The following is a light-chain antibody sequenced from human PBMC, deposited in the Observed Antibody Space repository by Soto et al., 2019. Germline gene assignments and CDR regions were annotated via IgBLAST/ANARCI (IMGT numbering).Light chain of an antibody. CDR3: LQYHSYPVT. V-gene: IGKV1-16*02. J-gene: IGKJ4*01. CDR1: QGINNY. CDR2: GAS. Sequence: DIQMTQSPSSLSASVGDTVPITCRESQGINNYLAWFQQKPGKAPKSLIYGASSLQSGVPSKFSGSGSDTGFTLTISSLQPEDSATYFCLQYHSYPVTFGGGTKVEIK.